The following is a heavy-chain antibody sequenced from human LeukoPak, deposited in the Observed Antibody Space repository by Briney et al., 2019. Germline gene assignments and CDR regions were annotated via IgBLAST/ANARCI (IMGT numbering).Heavy chain of an antibody. J-gene: IGHJ4*02. CDR2: IYYSGST. D-gene: IGHD3-16*02. V-gene: IGHV4-59*08. Sequence: SETLSLTCTGSGGSISSYYWSWIRQPPGKGLEWIGYIYYSGSTNYNPSLKSRVTISVDTSKNQFSLKLSSVTAADTAVYYCARHPHVDYVWGSYRPYYFDYWGQGTLVTVSS. CDR1: GGSISSYY. CDR3: ARHPHVDYVWGSYRPYYFDY.